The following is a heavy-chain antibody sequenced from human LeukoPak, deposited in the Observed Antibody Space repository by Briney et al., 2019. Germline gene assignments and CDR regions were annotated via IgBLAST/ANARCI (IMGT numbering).Heavy chain of an antibody. V-gene: IGHV4-59*01. CDR2: IYYNGNT. J-gene: IGHJ6*02. CDR3: ARALGHYYYYGMDV. Sequence: SETLSLTCTVSGGSISSYYWSWIRQPPGKGLEWIGYIYYNGNTNYNPSLKSRVTISVDTSKNQFSLKLSSVTAADTAVYYCARALGHYYYYGMDVWGQGTTVTVSS. CDR1: GGSISSYY.